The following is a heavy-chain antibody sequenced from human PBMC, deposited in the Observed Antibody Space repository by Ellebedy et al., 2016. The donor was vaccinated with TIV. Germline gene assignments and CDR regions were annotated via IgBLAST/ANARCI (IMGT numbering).Heavy chain of an antibody. D-gene: IGHD5-18*01. CDR3: ARDLGIQLWLGLCGMDV. V-gene: IGHV3-48*04. CDR2: ISSSSSTI. Sequence: GESLKISXAASGFTFSSYSMNWVRQAPGKGLEWVSYISSSSSTIYYADSVKGRFTISRDNAKNSLYLQMNSLRAEDTAVYYCARDLGIQLWLGLCGMDVWGQGTTVTVSS. CDR1: GFTFSSYS. J-gene: IGHJ6*02.